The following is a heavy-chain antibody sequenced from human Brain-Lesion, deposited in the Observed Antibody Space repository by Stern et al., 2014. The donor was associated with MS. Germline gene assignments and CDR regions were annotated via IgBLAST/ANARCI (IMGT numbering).Heavy chain of an antibody. CDR2: VNNDGRRT. J-gene: IGHJ5*01. V-gene: IGHV3-74*02. D-gene: IGHD3-10*01. CDR3: ARGERWFDS. Sequence: EVQLVESGGGLGKPGGSLRLSCAASGFTFSNYWMHCVRQAPGKGLVWVSRVNNDGRRTSYADSVKGRFTMSRDNAKNTLYLQMNSLRVEDTAIYYCARGERWFDSWGQGTLVTVSS. CDR1: GFTFSNYW.